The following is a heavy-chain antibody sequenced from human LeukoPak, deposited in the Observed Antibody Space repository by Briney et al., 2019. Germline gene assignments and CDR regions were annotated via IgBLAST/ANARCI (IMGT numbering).Heavy chain of an antibody. CDR2: INHSGST. Sequence: PSETLSLTCTVSGGSVSSGSYYWNWIRQPPGKGLGWIGEINHSGSTNYNPSLESRVTISVDTSKNQFSLKLSSVTAADTAVYYCAGYNSSGWYAFDYWGQGTLVTVSS. CDR3: AGYNSSGWYAFDY. CDR1: GGSVSSGSYY. D-gene: IGHD6-19*01. J-gene: IGHJ4*02. V-gene: IGHV4-39*07.